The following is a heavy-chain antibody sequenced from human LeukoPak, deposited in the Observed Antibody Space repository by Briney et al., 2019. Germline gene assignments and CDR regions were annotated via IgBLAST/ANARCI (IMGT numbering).Heavy chain of an antibody. CDR1: GFTFSDYY. D-gene: IGHD2-21*02. V-gene: IGHV3-11*04. CDR2: ISSSSSTI. CDR3: ARAFGAWYFDY. Sequence: GGPLRLSCAASGFTFSDYYMSWIRQAPGKGLEWISYISSSSSTIYYADSVKGRFTTSRDNAKNSLYLQMNSLRAEDTAVYFCARAFGAWYFDYWGQGTLVTVSS. J-gene: IGHJ4*02.